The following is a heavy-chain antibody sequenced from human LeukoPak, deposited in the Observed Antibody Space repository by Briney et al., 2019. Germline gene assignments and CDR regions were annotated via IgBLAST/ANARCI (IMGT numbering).Heavy chain of an antibody. CDR2: INPNSGGT. J-gene: IGHJ3*02. D-gene: IGHD4-11*01. V-gene: IGHV1-2*02. CDR1: GYTFTGYY. Sequence: ASVKVSCKASGYTFTGYYMHWVRQAPGQGLEWMGGINPNSGGTNYSQKFQGRVTMTRDTSISTAYMEVSSLRSDDTAVYYCARPTTVTDYDACDIWGQGTMVTVSS. CDR3: ARPTTVTDYDACDI.